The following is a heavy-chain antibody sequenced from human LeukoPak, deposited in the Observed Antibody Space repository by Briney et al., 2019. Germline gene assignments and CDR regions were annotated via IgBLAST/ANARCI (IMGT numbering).Heavy chain of an antibody. CDR1: GYTFTSYG. CDR2: INPSGGST. V-gene: IGHV1-46*01. J-gene: IGHJ6*02. CDR3: ARDHDAYGMDV. D-gene: IGHD3-3*01. Sequence: ASVKVSCKASGYTFTSYGITWVRQAPGQGLEWMGIINPSGGSTSYAQKFQGRVTMTRDTSTSTVYMELSSLRSEDTAVYYCARDHDAYGMDVWGQGTTVTVSS.